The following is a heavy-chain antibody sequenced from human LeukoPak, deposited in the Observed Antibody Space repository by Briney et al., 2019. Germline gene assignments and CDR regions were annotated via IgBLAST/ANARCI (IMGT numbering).Heavy chain of an antibody. J-gene: IGHJ4*02. CDR3: ARSSGWSPFGY. CDR1: GFTFSSYA. CDR2: ISYDGSNK. Sequence: PGGSLRLSCAASGFTFSSYAMHWVRQAPGKGLEWVAVISYDGSNKYYADSVKGRFTISGDNSKNTLYLQMNSLRAEDTAVYYCARSSGWSPFGYWGQGTLVTVSS. V-gene: IGHV3-30*01. D-gene: IGHD6-19*01.